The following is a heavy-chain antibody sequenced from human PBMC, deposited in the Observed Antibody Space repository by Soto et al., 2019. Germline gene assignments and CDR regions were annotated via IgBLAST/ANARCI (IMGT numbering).Heavy chain of an antibody. J-gene: IGHJ6*02. V-gene: IGHV3-30*18. D-gene: IGHD4-17*01. CDR1: GFTFSTYG. CDR3: AKDLQSYGDYDYYCYGMDV. CDR2: ISYDGTNK. Sequence: QVQLVDSGGGEVQPGRSLTISCAASGFTFSTYGMHWVRQTPGKGLEWVAVISYDGTNKFYSDSVKGRFTISRDNFKNTLTLPMNSLRADDPAVYSCAKDLQSYGDYDYYCYGMDVWGLGTRVTVSS.